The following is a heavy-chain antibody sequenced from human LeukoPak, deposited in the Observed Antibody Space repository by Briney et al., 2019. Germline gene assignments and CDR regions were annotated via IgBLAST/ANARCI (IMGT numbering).Heavy chain of an antibody. CDR3: ARDKDVHGSGRYVFDY. CDR1: GGTFSSYA. CDR2: IIPIFGTA. V-gene: IGHV1-69*13. J-gene: IGHJ4*02. D-gene: IGHD3-10*01. Sequence: GASVKVSCKASGGTFSSYAISWVRQAPGQGLEWMGGIIPIFGTANYAQKFQGRVTSTADESTSTAYMELSSLRSEDTAVYYCARDKDVHGSGRYVFDYWGQGTLVTVSS.